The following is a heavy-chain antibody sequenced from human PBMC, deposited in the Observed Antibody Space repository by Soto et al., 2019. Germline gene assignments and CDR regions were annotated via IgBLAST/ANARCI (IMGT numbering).Heavy chain of an antibody. V-gene: IGHV4-31*03. CDR1: GGSISSGGYY. CDR2: IYYSGST. J-gene: IGHJ3*02. CDR3: ASQDDDYGDGGAFDI. Sequence: SETLSLTCTVSGGSISSGGYYWSWIRQQPGKGLEWIGYIYYSGSTYYNPSLKSRVTISVDTSKNQFSLKLSSVTAADTAVYYCASQDDDYGDGGAFDIWGQGTMVTVSS. D-gene: IGHD4-17*01.